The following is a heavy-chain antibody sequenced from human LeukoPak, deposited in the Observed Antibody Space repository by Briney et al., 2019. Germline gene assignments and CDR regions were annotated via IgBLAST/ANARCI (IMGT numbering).Heavy chain of an antibody. V-gene: IGHV3-21*01. J-gene: IGHJ4*02. CDR3: ASSVDTAMVQVPPEYYFDY. CDR2: INNSSSYI. CDR1: GFTFSSYS. Sequence: GGSLRLSCAASGFTFSSYSMNWVRQAPGKGLEWVSSINNSSSYIYYADSVKGRFTISRDNAKNSLYLQMNSLRAEDTAVYYCASSVDTAMVQVPPEYYFDYWGQGTLVTVSS. D-gene: IGHD5-18*01.